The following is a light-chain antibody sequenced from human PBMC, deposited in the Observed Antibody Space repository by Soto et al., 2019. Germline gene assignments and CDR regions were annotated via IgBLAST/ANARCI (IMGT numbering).Light chain of an antibody. CDR1: QSISSY. Sequence: DIQMTQSPSSLSASVGDRVTITCRASQSISSYLNWYQQKPGKAPKFLIYVASTMHSGVPSRFSGSGSGTDFSLTITSLQPKYFATYFYPQSYRSSYTLGQATKLEIK. V-gene: IGKV1-39*01. CDR3: PQSYRSSYT. J-gene: IGKJ2*01. CDR2: VAS.